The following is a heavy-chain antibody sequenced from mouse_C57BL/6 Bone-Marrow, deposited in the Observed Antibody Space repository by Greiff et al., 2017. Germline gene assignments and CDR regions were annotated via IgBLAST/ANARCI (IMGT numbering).Heavy chain of an antibody. V-gene: IGHV1-52*01. CDR1: GYTFTSYW. CDR3: AREGDGYYAWFAY. Sequence: QVQLQQPGAELVRPGSSVKLSCKASGYTFTSYWMHWVKQRPIQGLEWIGNIDPSDSETHYNQKFKDKATLTVDKSSSTAYMQLSSLTSEDSAVYYWAREGDGYYAWFAYWGQGTLVTVSA. CDR2: IDPSDSET. J-gene: IGHJ3*01. D-gene: IGHD2-3*01.